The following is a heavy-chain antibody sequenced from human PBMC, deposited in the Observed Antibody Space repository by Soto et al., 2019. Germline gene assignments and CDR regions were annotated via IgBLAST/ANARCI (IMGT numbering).Heavy chain of an antibody. Sequence: GGSLDLSCAASELSAVGSYMTCSRQPHQKGLEWISVIYPDDNTYYAESVRGRFTLSKDSSRNTVSLQMNSLRAEDTAVYYCARLPGAFYYDNSDYDFHDYWGQGTMVTVSS. CDR1: ELSAVGSY. CDR2: IYPDDNT. V-gene: IGHV3-53*01. J-gene: IGHJ4*02. CDR3: ARLPGAFYYDNSDYDFHDY. D-gene: IGHD3-22*01.